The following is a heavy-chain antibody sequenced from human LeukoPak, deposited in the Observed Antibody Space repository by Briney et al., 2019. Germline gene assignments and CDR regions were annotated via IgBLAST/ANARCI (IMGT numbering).Heavy chain of an antibody. V-gene: IGHV1-69*13. CDR1: GGTFSSYA. CDR3: ARAEQWLAPDFDL. Sequence: AASVKVSCKASGGTFSSYAISWVRQAPGQGLEWMGGIIPIFGTANYAQKFQGRVTITADESTSTAYMELSSLRSEDTAVYYCARAEQWLAPDFDLWGRGTLVTVSS. CDR2: IIPIFGTA. J-gene: IGHJ2*01. D-gene: IGHD6-19*01.